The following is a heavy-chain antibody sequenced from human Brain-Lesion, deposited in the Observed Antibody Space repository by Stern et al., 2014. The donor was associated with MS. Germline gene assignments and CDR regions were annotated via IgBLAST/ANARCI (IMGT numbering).Heavy chain of an antibody. J-gene: IGHJ4*02. CDR2: FDPEDGET. D-gene: IGHD1-26*01. Sequence: VQLVESGAEVKKPGASVKVSCQVSGYTLTELSMHWVRQAPRKGLEWVGGFDPEDGETIYAQKVQGRVTMTEDTSTDTAYMELSSLRSEDTAVYYCATLSPGAGGNYYRHFDYWGQGTLVTVSS. CDR3: ATLSPGAGGNYYRHFDY. CDR1: GYTLTELS. V-gene: IGHV1-24*01.